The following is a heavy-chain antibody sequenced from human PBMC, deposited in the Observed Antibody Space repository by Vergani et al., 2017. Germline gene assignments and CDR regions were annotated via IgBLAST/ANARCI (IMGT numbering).Heavy chain of an antibody. Sequence: QLQLQESGPGLVKPSETLSLTCTVSGGSISSSSYYWGWIRQPPGKGLEWIGSIYYCGSTYYNPSLKSRVTISVDTSKNQFSLKLSSVTAADTAVYYCARALYSNYYYYYYMDVWGKGP. CDR2: IYYCGST. CDR3: ARALYSNYYYYYYMDV. D-gene: IGHD4-11*01. CDR1: GGSISSSSYY. V-gene: IGHV4-39*07. J-gene: IGHJ6*03.